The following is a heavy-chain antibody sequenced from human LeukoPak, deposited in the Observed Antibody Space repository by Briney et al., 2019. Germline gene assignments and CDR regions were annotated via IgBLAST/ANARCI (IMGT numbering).Heavy chain of an antibody. D-gene: IGHD5-24*01. Sequence: GGSLRLSCAASGFTFNTYTMNWVRQAPGKGLEWVSHIRSSSDNIHYADSVRGRFTISRDNAKNSLYLQMNSLRAEDTAVYYCARDDQFAFDIWGQGTMVTVSS. CDR3: ARDDQFAFDI. V-gene: IGHV3-48*01. CDR2: IRSSSDNI. J-gene: IGHJ3*02. CDR1: GFTFNTYT.